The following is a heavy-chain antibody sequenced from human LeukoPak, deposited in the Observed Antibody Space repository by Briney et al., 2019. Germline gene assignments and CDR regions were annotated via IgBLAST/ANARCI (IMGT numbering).Heavy chain of an antibody. Sequence: ASVKVSCKASGYTFTGYYMHWVRQAPGQGLEWMGWINPNSGGTHYAQKFQGRVTMTRDTSISTAYMELRRLRSDDTAVYYCAREERYSSSGWFDPWGQGTLVTVSS. V-gene: IGHV1-2*02. CDR3: AREERYSSSGWFDP. CDR2: INPNSGGT. J-gene: IGHJ5*02. D-gene: IGHD5-18*01. CDR1: GYTFTGYY.